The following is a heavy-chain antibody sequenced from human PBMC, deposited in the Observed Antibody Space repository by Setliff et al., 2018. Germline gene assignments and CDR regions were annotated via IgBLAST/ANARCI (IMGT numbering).Heavy chain of an antibody. CDR3: VTAASARSRWYDMGWFDP. D-gene: IGHD3-22*01. CDR2: FYTSGIT. Sequence: PSETLSLTCTVSGGSISSGSYYWTWIRQPAGKGLEWIGHFYTSGITSYNPSLKSRVTISVDTSKNQFSLTLSSVTAADTAVYYCVTAASARSRWYDMGWFDPWGQGTLVTVSS. CDR1: GGSISSGSYY. V-gene: IGHV4-61*09. J-gene: IGHJ5*02.